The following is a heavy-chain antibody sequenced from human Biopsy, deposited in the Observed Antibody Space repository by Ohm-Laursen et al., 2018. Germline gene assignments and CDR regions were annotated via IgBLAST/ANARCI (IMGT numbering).Heavy chain of an antibody. CDR1: GFTFTSYG. D-gene: IGHD2-2*01. J-gene: IGHJ6*02. CDR3: ARESALKWYQSLSYFNGMDV. V-gene: IGHV3-30*03. CDR2: ISYDGSGE. Sequence: SLRLSCAASGFTFTSYGMHGVRQAPGKGLEWVAVISYDGSGEYYADSLQGRFTISRDNAKNSLFLHMNSLRAEDTAVYYCARESALKWYQSLSYFNGMDVWGQGTTVTVPS.